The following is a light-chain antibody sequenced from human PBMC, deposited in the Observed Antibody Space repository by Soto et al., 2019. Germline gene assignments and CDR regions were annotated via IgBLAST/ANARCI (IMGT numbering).Light chain of an antibody. J-gene: IGLJ2*01. CDR3: QSADSSNTYKV. CDR1: ALPKQY. Sequence: SYELTQPPSVSVSPGQTARITCSGDALPKQYAYWYQQKPGQAPVLVIYKDRERPSGIPERFSGSSSGTTVTLTISGVQAEDEADYYCQSADSSNTYKVFGGGTKLTVL. V-gene: IGLV3-25*03. CDR2: KDR.